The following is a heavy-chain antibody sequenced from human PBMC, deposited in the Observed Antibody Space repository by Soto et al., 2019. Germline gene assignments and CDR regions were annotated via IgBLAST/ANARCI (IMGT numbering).Heavy chain of an antibody. CDR1: GGSFSGYY. CDR3: AGRYCTGGSCYRP. CDR2: INQDGIT. Sequence: SETLSLTCAISGGSFSGYYWSWIRQPPGKGLEWIGEINQDGITNYNPSLKSRVTISLDTSKNQFSLKLTSVTAADTAVYYCAGRYCTGGSCYRPWGQGTLVTVSS. J-gene: IGHJ4*02. D-gene: IGHD2-15*01. V-gene: IGHV4-34*01.